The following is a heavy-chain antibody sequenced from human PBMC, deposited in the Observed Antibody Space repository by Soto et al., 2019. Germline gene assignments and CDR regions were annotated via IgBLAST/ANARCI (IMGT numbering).Heavy chain of an antibody. V-gene: IGHV4-34*01. CDR2: INHRGST. CDR1: GRTFSAYY. CDR3: ASAQELPHVTFRADWLDP. Sequence: PSETLPRPGAVYGRTFSAYYWRRMRHHPRKGLDWIGEINHRGSTNYNPSLKSRVTISVDTSKNQFSLKRSSVPAADTAVSDRASAQELPHVTFRADWLDPRGQGTLVTVSS. J-gene: IGHJ5*02. D-gene: IGHD1-26*01.